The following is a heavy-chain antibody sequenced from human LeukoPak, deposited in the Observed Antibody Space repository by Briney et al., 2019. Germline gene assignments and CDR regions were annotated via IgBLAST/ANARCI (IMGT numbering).Heavy chain of an antibody. J-gene: IGHJ4*02. CDR3: AKDYITVAALSGDFDY. CDR2: ISSGGTT. V-gene: IGHV3-23*01. D-gene: IGHD6-19*01. Sequence: GGSLRLSCAASGFTSSSYAMSWVRQAPGKGLAWVSTISSGGTTYYADSVMGRFTISRDNSKNTLYLQMNSLRAEDTAIYYCAKDYITVAALSGDFDYWGQGTLVTVSS. CDR1: GFTSSSYA.